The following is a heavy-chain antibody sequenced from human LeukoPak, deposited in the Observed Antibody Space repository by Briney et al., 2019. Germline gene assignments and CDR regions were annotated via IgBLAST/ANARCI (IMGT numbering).Heavy chain of an antibody. J-gene: IGHJ4*02. D-gene: IGHD3-10*01. CDR1: GFTFSSYE. V-gene: IGHV3-48*03. CDR2: ITSSGGTI. Sequence: GGSLRLSCAASGFTFSSYEMNWVRQAPGKGLEWVSYITSSGGTIYYADSVKGRFTISRDNSKNRLYLQMNSLRAEDTAVYYCAKRPRGNYLDPFDYWGQGTLVTVSS. CDR3: AKRPRGNYLDPFDY.